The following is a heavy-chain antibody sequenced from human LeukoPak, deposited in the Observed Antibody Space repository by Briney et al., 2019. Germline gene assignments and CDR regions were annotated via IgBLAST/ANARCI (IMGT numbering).Heavy chain of an antibody. J-gene: IGHJ4*02. CDR2: IRYDGSNK. CDR1: GFTFSSYG. Sequence: PGGSLRLSCAASGFTFSSYGMHWVRQAPGKGLEWVAFIRYDGSNKYYADSVKGRFTISRDNSKNTLHLQMNSLRAEDTAVYYCAKGYSSAWYFFDYWGQGTLVTVSS. CDR3: AKGYSSAWYFFDY. V-gene: IGHV3-30*02. D-gene: IGHD6-19*01.